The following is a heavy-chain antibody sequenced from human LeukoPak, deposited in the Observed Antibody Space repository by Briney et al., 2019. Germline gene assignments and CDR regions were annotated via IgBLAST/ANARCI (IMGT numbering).Heavy chain of an antibody. CDR2: IRSKAYGGTT. CDR1: GFTFGDYA. D-gene: IGHD2-15*01. J-gene: IGHJ4*02. CDR3: TRVPVPYSLSLGY. V-gene: IGHV3-49*03. Sequence: GGSLRLSCTASGFTFGDYAMSWFRQAPGKGLEWVGFIRSKAYGGTTEYAASVKGRFTISRDDSKSIAYLQMNSLKAEDTAVYYCTRVPVPYSLSLGYWGQGTLVTASS.